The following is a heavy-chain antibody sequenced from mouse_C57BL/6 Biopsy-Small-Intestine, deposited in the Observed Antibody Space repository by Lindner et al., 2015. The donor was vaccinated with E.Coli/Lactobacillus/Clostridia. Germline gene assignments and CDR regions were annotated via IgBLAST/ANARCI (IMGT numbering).Heavy chain of an antibody. CDR1: GGTSNTYA. D-gene: IGHD6-2*01. CDR3: ARGTGYSSSWSLDY. J-gene: IGHJ4*01. CDR2: IIPLLGIA. Sequence: SVKVSCKVSGGTSNTYAINWVRQAPGQGLEWMGRIIPLLGIANYAEKFQGRVTITADKSTSTTYIELSSLRSEDTAVYYCARGTGYSSSWSLDYWGQGTLVTVSS. V-gene: IGHV1-74*01.